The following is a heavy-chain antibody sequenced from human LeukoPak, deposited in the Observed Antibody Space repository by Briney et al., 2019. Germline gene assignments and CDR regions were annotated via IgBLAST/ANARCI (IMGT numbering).Heavy chain of an antibody. CDR3: ARRGSTDY. Sequence: PGGSLRLSCAASGFSFSGDWMTWVCQAPGKGLEWVANIKEDGSEKYYADFVKGRFTISRDNAKNSLDLQMNSLRAEDTAVYYCARRGSTDYWGQGTLVTVSS. CDR2: IKEDGSEK. J-gene: IGHJ4*02. V-gene: IGHV3-7*03. CDR1: GFSFSGDW. D-gene: IGHD2/OR15-2a*01.